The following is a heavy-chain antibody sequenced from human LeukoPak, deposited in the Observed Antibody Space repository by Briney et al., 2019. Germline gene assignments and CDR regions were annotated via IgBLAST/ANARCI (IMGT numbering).Heavy chain of an antibody. J-gene: IGHJ5*02. Sequence: SETLSLTCTVSGGSISSYYWGWIRQPPGKGLEWIGSIYYSGSTYYNPSLKSRVTISVDTSKNQFSLKLSSVTAADTAVYYCARRGHGNSSSWYRGWARGQDWFDPWGQGTLVTVSS. CDR3: ARRGHGNSSSWYRGWARGQDWFDP. CDR1: GGSISSYY. V-gene: IGHV4-39*01. CDR2: IYYSGST. D-gene: IGHD6-13*01.